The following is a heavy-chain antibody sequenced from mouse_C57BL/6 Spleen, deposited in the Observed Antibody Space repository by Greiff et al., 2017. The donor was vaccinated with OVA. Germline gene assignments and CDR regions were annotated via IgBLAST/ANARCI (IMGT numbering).Heavy chain of an antibody. Sequence: QVQLQQPGAELVKPGASVKLSCKASGYTFTSYWMQWVKQRPGQGLEWIGEIDPSDSYTNYNQKFKGKATLTVDTSSSTAYLQLSSLTSEASAVFYCARCVYNGSIYGHYWGQGTTLTVSS. V-gene: IGHV1-50*01. J-gene: IGHJ2*01. D-gene: IGHD1-1*01. CDR3: ARCVYNGSIYGHY. CDR1: GYTFTSYW. CDR2: IDPSDSYT.